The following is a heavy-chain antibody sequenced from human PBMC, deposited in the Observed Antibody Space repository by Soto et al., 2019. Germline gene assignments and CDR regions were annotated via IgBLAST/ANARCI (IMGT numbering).Heavy chain of an antibody. CDR3: ARYDAESGSNKLDP. J-gene: IGHJ5*02. Sequence: QVQLQESGPGVVKPSDTLSVTCTVSGGSVSSRSHFWSWIRQPPGGGLQWIGYIYYTGNTNYSPSLKSRATLSVDTSRNQFSLRLTSVTDADTAIYYCARYDAESGSNKLDPWGQGTLVTVSS. D-gene: IGHD5-12*01. CDR2: IYYTGNT. CDR1: GGSVSSRSHF. V-gene: IGHV4-61*01.